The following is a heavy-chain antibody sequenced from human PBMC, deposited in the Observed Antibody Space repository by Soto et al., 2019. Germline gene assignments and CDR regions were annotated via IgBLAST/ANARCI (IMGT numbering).Heavy chain of an antibody. CDR2: IIPIFGTA. J-gene: IGHJ6*02. V-gene: IGHV1-69*05. CDR3: ARDRGSIGGSGPPDGMDV. CDR1: GGTFSSYA. D-gene: IGHD2-15*01. Sequence: SVKVSCKASGGTFSSYAISWVRQAPGQGLEWMGGIIPIFGTANYAQKFQGRVTMTRDTSTSTVYMELSSLRSEDTAVYYCARDRGSIGGSGPPDGMDVWGQGTTVTVSS.